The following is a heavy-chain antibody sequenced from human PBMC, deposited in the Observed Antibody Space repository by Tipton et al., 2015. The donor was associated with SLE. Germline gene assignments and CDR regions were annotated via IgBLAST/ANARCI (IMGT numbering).Heavy chain of an antibody. D-gene: IGHD3-22*01. V-gene: IGHV4-39*07. CDR1: GDSVSSSSYY. CDR3: ARYITMIVVGEAFDI. Sequence: TLSLTCTVSGDSVSSSSYYWGWIRQPPGKGLEWIGSIYYSGSTYYNPSLKSRVTISVDTSKNQFSLKLSSVTAADTAVYYCARYITMIVVGEAFDIWGQGTMVTVSS. J-gene: IGHJ3*02. CDR2: IYYSGST.